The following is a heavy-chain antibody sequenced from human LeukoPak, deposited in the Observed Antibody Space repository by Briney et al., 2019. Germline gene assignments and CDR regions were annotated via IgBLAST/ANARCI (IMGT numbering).Heavy chain of an antibody. J-gene: IGHJ4*02. Sequence: SETLFLTCTVSGDSISSYYWSWTRQPPGKGLEWIGYIYYSGSTNYNPSLKSRVTISVDTSKNQFPLKLSSVTAADTGVYYCARHYPYGSGSYSPFYFDHWGQGTLVTVSS. CDR1: GDSISSYY. CDR2: IYYSGST. CDR3: ARHYPYGSGSYSPFYFDH. D-gene: IGHD3-10*01. V-gene: IGHV4-59*08.